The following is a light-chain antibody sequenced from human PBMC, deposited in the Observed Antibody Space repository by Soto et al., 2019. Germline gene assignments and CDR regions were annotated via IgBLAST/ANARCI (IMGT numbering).Light chain of an antibody. Sequence: EIGLTQSPGTLSLSPGEGATLSCRASQSVTRTYLAWYQQKPGQAPGLLIYGASSRATGIPDRFSGSGSGTDFTLNITRLEPEDFAVYYCQQYESSPLTFGGGTKVEIK. CDR1: QSVTRTY. V-gene: IGKV3-20*01. J-gene: IGKJ4*01. CDR3: QQYESSPLT. CDR2: GAS.